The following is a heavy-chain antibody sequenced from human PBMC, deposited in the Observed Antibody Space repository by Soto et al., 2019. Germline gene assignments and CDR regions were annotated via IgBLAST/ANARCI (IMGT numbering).Heavy chain of an antibody. J-gene: IGHJ4*02. V-gene: IGHV3-23*01. CDR2: ISGSGGST. CDR1: GFTFSSYA. CDR3: ARAVAGLNYPLYFDY. D-gene: IGHD6-19*01. Sequence: GGSLRLSCAASGFTFSSYAMNWVRQAPGKGLEWVSVISGSGGSTYYSDSVKGRFTIPRDSSKNTLYLQMNSLRADDTAVYYCARAVAGLNYPLYFDYWGQGALVTVSS.